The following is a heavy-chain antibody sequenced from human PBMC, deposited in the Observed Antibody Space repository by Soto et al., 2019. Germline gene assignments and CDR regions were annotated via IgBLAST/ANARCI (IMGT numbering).Heavy chain of an antibody. V-gene: IGHV1-18*01. CDR3: ARDRVELGWYSSSGYDY. J-gene: IGHJ4*02. D-gene: IGHD6-13*01. CDR1: GYTFTSYG. CDR2: ISAYNGNT. Sequence: QVQLVQSGAEVKKPGASVKVSCKASGYTFTSYGISWVRQAPGQGLEWMGWISAYNGNTNYPKKLQGRVTMTTDTSTSTAYMELRSLRSDDTAVYYCARDRVELGWYSSSGYDYWGQGTLVTVSS.